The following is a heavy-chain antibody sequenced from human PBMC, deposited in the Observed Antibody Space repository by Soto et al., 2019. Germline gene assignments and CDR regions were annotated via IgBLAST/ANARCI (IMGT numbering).Heavy chain of an antibody. CDR1: GGTFSSYA. D-gene: IGHD5-12*01. J-gene: IGHJ4*02. Sequence: SVKVSCKASGGTFSSYAISWVRLAPGQGLEWMGGIIPIFGTANYAQKFQGRVTITADESTSTAYMELSSLRSEDTAVYYCARVLRGYSGLFAYWGQGTLVTVSS. CDR3: ARVLRGYSGLFAY. CDR2: IIPIFGTA. V-gene: IGHV1-69*13.